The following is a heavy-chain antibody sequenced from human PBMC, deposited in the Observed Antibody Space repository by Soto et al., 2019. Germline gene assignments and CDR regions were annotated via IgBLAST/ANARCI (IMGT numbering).Heavy chain of an antibody. CDR1: GYKFSSYW. Sequence: LWEPLKISCEGSGYKFSSYWISWLRQMPGKGLEWMGRIDPSDCYTSYSPSFQGHGTISADKSISTAFLQRSSLKASDTAIYYCARRSGTYRDNDSFERWGQGTRVTVSS. V-gene: IGHV5-10-1*01. D-gene: IGHD1-26*01. CDR2: IDPSDCYT. J-gene: IGHJ3*02. CDR3: ARRSGTYRDNDSFER.